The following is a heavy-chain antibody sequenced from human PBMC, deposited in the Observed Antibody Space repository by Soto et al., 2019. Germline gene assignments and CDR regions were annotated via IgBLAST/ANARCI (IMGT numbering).Heavy chain of an antibody. Sequence: GGSLRLSCAASGFTFRSFTMNWVRQAPGKGLEWVSTISSNSAYIYYTDALRGRFTISRDNAKNSLHLQMNSLRAEDTAVYYCTRDASRGSSARGWFDPWGPGTLVTVSS. D-gene: IGHD6-13*01. CDR3: TRDASRGSSARGWFDP. CDR1: GFTFRSFT. V-gene: IGHV3-21*01. J-gene: IGHJ5*02. CDR2: ISSNSAYI.